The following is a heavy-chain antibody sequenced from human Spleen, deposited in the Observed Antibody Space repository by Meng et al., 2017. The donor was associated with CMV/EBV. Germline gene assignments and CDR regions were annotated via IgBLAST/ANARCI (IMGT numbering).Heavy chain of an antibody. CDR1: GGSISSGSYY. J-gene: IGHJ4*02. V-gene: IGHV4-61*02. CDR2: IYTSGST. D-gene: IGHD6-13*01. Sequence: QLQHQESGPGLVKPSQTLSLTCTVSGGSISSGSYYWSWIRQPAGKGLEWIGRIYTSGSTNYNPSLKSRVTISVDTSKNQFSLKLSSVTAADTAVYYCASELPGSSWYYFDYWGQGTLVTVSS. CDR3: ASELPGSSWYYFDY.